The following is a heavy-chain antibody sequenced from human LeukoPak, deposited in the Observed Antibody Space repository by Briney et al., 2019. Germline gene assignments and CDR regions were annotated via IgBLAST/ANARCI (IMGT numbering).Heavy chain of an antibody. CDR3: ARTDYGSGNRYYYYGMDV. Sequence: ASVKVSCKASGYTFTGYYMHWVRPAPGQGLEWMGWINPNSGGTNYAQKFQGWVTMTRDTSISAAYMELSRLRSDDTAVYYCARTDYGSGNRYYYYGMDVWGQGTTVTVSS. V-gene: IGHV1-2*04. J-gene: IGHJ6*02. CDR2: INPNSGGT. CDR1: GYTFTGYY. D-gene: IGHD3-10*01.